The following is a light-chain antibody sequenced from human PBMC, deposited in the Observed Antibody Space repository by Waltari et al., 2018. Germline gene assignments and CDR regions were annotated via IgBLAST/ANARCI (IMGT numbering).Light chain of an antibody. CDR3: QQSYITPQT. CDR2: AAS. J-gene: IGKJ1*01. CDR1: QTISSF. Sequence: DIQMTQSPSSLSASVGDRVVITCRASQTISSFLTWYQHKAGQAPKLLSYAASSLQSGVPSRFSGSRSGTDFTLTISSLQPEDFATYYCQQSYITPQTFGQGTKVEIK. V-gene: IGKV1-39*01.